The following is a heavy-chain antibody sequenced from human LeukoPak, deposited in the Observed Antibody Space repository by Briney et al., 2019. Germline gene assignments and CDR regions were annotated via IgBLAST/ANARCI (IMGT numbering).Heavy chain of an antibody. CDR3: ARSSGTYHFDY. J-gene: IGHJ4*02. CDR1: GFSFSGYS. D-gene: IGHD1-26*01. CDR2: ISSSGTTI. Sequence: GGSLRLSCAASGFSFSGYSMTWVRQAPGKGLEWVSYISSSGTTIYYADSMKGRFTISRDNAKNSLFLQVNSLRAEDTAVYYCARSSGTYHFDYWGQGTLVTVSS. V-gene: IGHV3-48*04.